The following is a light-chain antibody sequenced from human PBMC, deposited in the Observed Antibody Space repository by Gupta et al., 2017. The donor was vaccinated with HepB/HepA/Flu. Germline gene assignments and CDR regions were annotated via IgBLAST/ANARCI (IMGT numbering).Light chain of an antibody. CDR3: QQYNSWPYT. CDR2: GAS. V-gene: IGKV3-15*01. Sequence: LTQSPATLSVSPGERATLSCRACQSRNGNLAWYQQRHDKAPRRVIFGASRTATDMPARLSGSESRTDGTDFTLTISSLQSEDFAVYYCQQYNSWPYTFGQGTKLEIK. J-gene: IGKJ2*01. CDR1: QSRNGN.